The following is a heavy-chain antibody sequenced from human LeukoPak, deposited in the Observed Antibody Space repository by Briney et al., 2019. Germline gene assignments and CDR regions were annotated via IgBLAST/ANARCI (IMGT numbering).Heavy chain of an antibody. CDR2: ITGYGAT. CDR3: AKGAAACKVDWFDP. CDR1: GFTFSNFS. D-gene: IGHD6-13*01. Sequence: GGSLRLTCAASGFTFSNFSMMWVRQAPGTGLEWVSTITGYGATFYADSLRGRFTIFRDTSMNTLFLQMNSLGAEDTAVYYCAKGAAACKVDWFDPWRQGTLVTVSS. J-gene: IGHJ5*02. V-gene: IGHV3-23*01.